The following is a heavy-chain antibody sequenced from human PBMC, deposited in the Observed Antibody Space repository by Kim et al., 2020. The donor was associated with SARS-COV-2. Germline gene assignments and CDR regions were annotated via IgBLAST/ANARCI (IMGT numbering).Heavy chain of an antibody. V-gene: IGHV3-74*01. J-gene: IGHJ6*02. CDR3: ARLLAVAAARSKYFLDV. CDR2: INSDGSSI. Sequence: GGSLRLSCAASGFTFGDYSMHWVRQAPGKGLEWVSRINSDGSSIGYADSVEGRFTISRDNAKNTLYLQMNSLRAEDTAVYYCARLLAVAAARSKYFLDVWGQGTTVTVSS. D-gene: IGHD6-19*01. CDR1: GFTFGDYS.